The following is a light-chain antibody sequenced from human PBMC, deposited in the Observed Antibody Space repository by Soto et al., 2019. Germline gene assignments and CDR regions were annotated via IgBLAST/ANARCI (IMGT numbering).Light chain of an antibody. J-gene: IGLJ2*01. CDR1: RSDIGAYNF. CDR3: TSWTTSTTMI. CDR2: DVN. V-gene: IGLV2-14*03. Sequence: QSALTQPASVSGSPGQSITISCTGTRSDIGAYNFVSWYQQHPGKAPKLMLYDVNIRPSGVSTLFSGSKSGNTASLTISGLQAEDEADYYCTSWTTSTTMIFGGGTKVTVL.